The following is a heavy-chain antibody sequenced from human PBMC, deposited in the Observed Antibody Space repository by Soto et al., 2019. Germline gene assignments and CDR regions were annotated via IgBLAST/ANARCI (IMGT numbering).Heavy chain of an antibody. CDR3: ARYDSSGYHTANYYYYGMDV. Sequence: LGESLKISCKGSGYSFTSYWIGWVRQMPGKGLEWMGIIYPGDSDTRYSPSFQGQVTISADKSISTASLQWSSLKASDTAMYYCARYDSSGYHTANYYYYGMDVWGQGTKVTVSS. V-gene: IGHV5-51*01. CDR1: GYSFTSYW. J-gene: IGHJ6*02. D-gene: IGHD3-22*01. CDR2: IYPGDSDT.